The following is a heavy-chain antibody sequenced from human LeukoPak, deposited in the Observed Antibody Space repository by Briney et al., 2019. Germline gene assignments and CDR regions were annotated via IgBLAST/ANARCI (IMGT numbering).Heavy chain of an antibody. Sequence: PSQTLSLTSTVSGGSISSGGYYWSWIRQHPGKGLEWIGYIYYSGSTYYNPSLKSRVTISADSSKNQFSLKVSSVTVADTAVYYCARVSPGYSGYVWDRDYWGQGTLVTVSS. D-gene: IGHD5-12*01. CDR3: ARVSPGYSGYVWDRDY. V-gene: IGHV4-31*03. J-gene: IGHJ4*02. CDR2: IYYSGST. CDR1: GGSISSGGYY.